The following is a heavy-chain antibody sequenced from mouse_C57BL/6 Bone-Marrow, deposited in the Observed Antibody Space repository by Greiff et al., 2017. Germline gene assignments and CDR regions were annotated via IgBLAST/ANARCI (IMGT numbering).Heavy chain of an antibody. CDR3: ARTIDYYGSSPYWAMDY. CDR2: INPGSGGT. V-gene: IGHV1-54*01. CDR1: GYAFTNYL. J-gene: IGHJ4*01. D-gene: IGHD1-1*01. Sequence: QVQLQQSGAELVRPGTSVKVSCKASGYAFTNYLIEWVKQRPGQGLEWIGVINPGSGGTNYNEKFKGKATLTADKSSSPAYMQLSSLTSEDSAVYFCARTIDYYGSSPYWAMDYWGQGTSVTVSS.